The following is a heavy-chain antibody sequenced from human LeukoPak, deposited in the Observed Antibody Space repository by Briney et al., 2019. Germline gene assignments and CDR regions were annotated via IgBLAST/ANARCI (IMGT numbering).Heavy chain of an antibody. CDR2: IKSDGNT. CDR1: GFTFSSYW. D-gene: IGHD3-22*01. J-gene: IGHJ1*01. V-gene: IGHV3-74*01. Sequence: GGSLRLSCAASGFTFSSYWMHWVRQAPGKGLVWVSRIKSDGNTNYADSVKGRFTISRDNAKNTVSLQMNGLRAEDTGVYYCARAPSESGGYYPEYFRHWGQGTLVTVSS. CDR3: ARAPSESGGYYPEYFRH.